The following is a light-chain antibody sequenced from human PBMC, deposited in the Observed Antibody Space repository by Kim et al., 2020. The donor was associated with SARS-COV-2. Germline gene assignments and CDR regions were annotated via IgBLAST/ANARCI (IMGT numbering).Light chain of an antibody. Sequence: SELTQDPAVSVALGQTVRITCQGDSLRRFYASWYQLKPGQAPVFVLYDENNRPSGIPDRFSGSSSGNTASLTITGARAEDEADYYCNSRDSSGNSYVFG. CDR3: NSRDSSGNSYV. CDR1: SLRRFY. J-gene: IGLJ1*01. V-gene: IGLV3-19*01. CDR2: DEN.